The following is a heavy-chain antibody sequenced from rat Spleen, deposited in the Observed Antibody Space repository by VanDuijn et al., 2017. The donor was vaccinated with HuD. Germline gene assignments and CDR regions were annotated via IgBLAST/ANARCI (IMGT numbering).Heavy chain of an antibody. CDR1: GFTFSYYG. CDR3: TRHGGLRNWFAY. D-gene: IGHD1-11*01. V-gene: IGHV5S13*01. CDR2: ISSDGRST. Sequence: EVQLVESGGGLVQPGRSMNVSCAASGFTFSYYGMAWVRQAPKKGLEWVAYISSDGRSTYYRDSMKGRFTISRDNAKNTQYLQMDSLGSEDTATYYCTRHGGLRNWFAYWGQGTLVTVSS. J-gene: IGHJ3*01.